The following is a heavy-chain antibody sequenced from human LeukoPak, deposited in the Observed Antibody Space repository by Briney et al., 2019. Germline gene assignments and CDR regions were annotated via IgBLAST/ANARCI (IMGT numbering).Heavy chain of an antibody. Sequence: QPGGSLRLSCSDSRFAFSSYEMNWVRQAPGKGLEWVSYISSSGTTIYYADSVKGRFTISRDNAKNSLYLQMNSLRGEDTALYYCARKEGSEAFDIWGQGTMVTVSS. V-gene: IGHV3-48*03. CDR2: ISSSGTTI. CDR1: RFAFSSYE. CDR3: ARKEGSEAFDI. J-gene: IGHJ3*02.